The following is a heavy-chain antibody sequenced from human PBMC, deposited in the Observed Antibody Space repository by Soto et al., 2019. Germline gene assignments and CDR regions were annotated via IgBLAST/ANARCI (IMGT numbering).Heavy chain of an antibody. CDR3: ARPSSKEDFWRGYYPYYSYYSGWDV. J-gene: IGHJ6*02. CDR2: IIPIFGTA. CDR1: GCTFTSYA. V-gene: IGHV1-69*13. Sequence: ASVKVSCKASGCTFTSYAISWVRQAPGQGLEWMGGIIPIFGTANYAQKFQGRVTITADASASTAYMELSSLRSEDTAVYYCARPSSKEDFWRGYYPYYSYYSGWDVWGQGTTVTVSS. D-gene: IGHD3-3*01.